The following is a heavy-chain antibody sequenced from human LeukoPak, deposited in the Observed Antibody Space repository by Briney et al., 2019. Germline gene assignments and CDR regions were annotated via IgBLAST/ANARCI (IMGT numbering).Heavy chain of an antibody. CDR1: GYSFTSQD. D-gene: IGHD3-22*01. V-gene: IGHV1-3*03. Sequence: GASVKVSCKTSGYSFTSQDMHWVRQAPGQSLEWMGCINPGNGDTKYSQEFQGRVTITRDTSASTAYMDLNSLRSEDMAVYYCAVGDYYYDTRFDYWGQGTLVTVSS. CDR2: INPGNGDT. CDR3: AVGDYYYDTRFDY. J-gene: IGHJ4*02.